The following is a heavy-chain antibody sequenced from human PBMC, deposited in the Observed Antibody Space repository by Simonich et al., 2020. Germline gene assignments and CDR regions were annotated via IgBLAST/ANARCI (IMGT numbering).Heavy chain of an antibody. Sequence: EVQLVESGGGLVQPGGSLRLSCAASGFTFSSYWMRWVGQAPGKGLEWVAKIKKDGSEKYYVDSVKGRFTIARDNAKNSLYLQMNSLRAEDTAVYYCARDGLGTAYYYYMDVWGKGTTVTVSS. CDR3: ARDGLGTAYYYYMDV. CDR1: GFTFSSYW. J-gene: IGHJ6*03. CDR2: IKKDGSEK. V-gene: IGHV3-7*01. D-gene: IGHD7-27*01.